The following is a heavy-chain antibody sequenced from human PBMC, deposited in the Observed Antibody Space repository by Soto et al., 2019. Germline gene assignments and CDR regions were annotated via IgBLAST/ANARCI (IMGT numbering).Heavy chain of an antibody. D-gene: IGHD1-20*01. CDR3: AKVSAVHQHEHSCHAMLATDP. J-gene: IGHJ5*02. CDR1: GPCLGSSY. Sequence: PAYRLCLTCTVSGPCLGSSYWTWIRQPPGKGLEWMGYIFYSGSTNYNPSLSGRVSMTVDTSKNQVSLNLRSVTAADTAVYYCAKVSAVHQHEHSCHAMLATDP. V-gene: IGHV4-59*07. CDR2: IFYSGST.